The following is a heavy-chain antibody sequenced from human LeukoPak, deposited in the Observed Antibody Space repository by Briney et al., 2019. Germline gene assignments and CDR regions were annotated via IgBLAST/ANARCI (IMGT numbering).Heavy chain of an antibody. D-gene: IGHD2-2*01. CDR1: GFTFSNYE. J-gene: IGHJ5*02. CDR2: ISKSGRII. Sequence: GGSLRLSCAASGFTFSNYEMNWVRQAPGKGLEWVSYISKSGRIIYYADSVKGRFIISRDDAKNSVYLQMNSLRAVDTAHYYCARELVEPAAMEFDPWGQGTLVTVSS. CDR3: ARELVEPAAMEFDP. V-gene: IGHV3-48*03.